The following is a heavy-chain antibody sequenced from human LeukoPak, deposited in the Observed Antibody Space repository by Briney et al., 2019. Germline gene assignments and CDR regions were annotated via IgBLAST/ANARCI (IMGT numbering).Heavy chain of an antibody. D-gene: IGHD5-18*01. Sequence: PGGSLKLSCAASGFTFSGPAMHWVRQVSGKGLEWVGRIRSKANSYATAYAASVKGRFTISRDDSKNTAYLQMNSLKTEDTAVYYCTRQRRAYSYGYDYWGQGTLVTVSS. V-gene: IGHV3-73*01. CDR2: IRSKANSYAT. CDR3: TRQRRAYSYGYDY. J-gene: IGHJ4*02. CDR1: GFTFSGPA.